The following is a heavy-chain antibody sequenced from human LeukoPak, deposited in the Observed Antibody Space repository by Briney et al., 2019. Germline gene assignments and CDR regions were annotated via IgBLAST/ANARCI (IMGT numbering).Heavy chain of an antibody. CDR3: AKDASATYYYGSGSSSGHYYYYYMDV. Sequence: GGSLRLSCAASGFTFSSYGMHWVRQAPGKGLEWVAFIRYDGSNKYYADSVKGRFTISRDNSKNTLYLQMNSLGAEDTAVYYCAKDASATYYYGSGSSSGHYYYYYMDVWGKGTTVTVSS. V-gene: IGHV3-30*02. J-gene: IGHJ6*03. D-gene: IGHD3-10*01. CDR1: GFTFSSYG. CDR2: IRYDGSNK.